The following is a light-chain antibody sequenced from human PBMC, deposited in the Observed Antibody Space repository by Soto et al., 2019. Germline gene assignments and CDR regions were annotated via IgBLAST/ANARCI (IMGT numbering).Light chain of an antibody. CDR1: QTVSSY. Sequence: ENVLTQSPGTLSLSPGERATLSRRASQTVSSYLTWYQQRPGQAPRLLIYGASKRATGIPDRFSGSGSGTDFTLTISRLEPADFALYYCQQYGTSPITFGQGTRLEIK. J-gene: IGKJ5*01. CDR2: GAS. CDR3: QQYGTSPIT. V-gene: IGKV3-20*01.